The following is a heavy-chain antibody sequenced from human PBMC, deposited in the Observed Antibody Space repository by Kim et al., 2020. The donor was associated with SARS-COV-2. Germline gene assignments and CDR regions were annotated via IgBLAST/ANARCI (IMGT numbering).Heavy chain of an antibody. CDR1: GFTFSSYS. V-gene: IGHV3-23*01. CDR2: ISGSGGST. D-gene: IGHD6-6*01. Sequence: GGSLRLSCAASGFTFSSYSMSWVRQAPGKGLEWVSSISGSGGSTYFADSVKGRFTISRDNSKNTLYLQMSTLRAEDTAVYFCAKDPASSSSYGAHREWGQGTLVTVSS. J-gene: IGHJ4*02. CDR3: AKDPASSSSYGAHRE.